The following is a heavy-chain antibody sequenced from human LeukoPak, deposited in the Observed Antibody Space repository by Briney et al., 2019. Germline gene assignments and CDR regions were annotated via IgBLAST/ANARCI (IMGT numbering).Heavy chain of an antibody. CDR1: GFTFSSYT. Sequence: PGGSLRLPCAASGFTFSSYTMNWVRQAPGKGLEWVSYISSDSGAIYYADSVKGRFTISRDNAQKSLYLQMNSLRAEDTAVYYCARELAYWGQGALVTVSS. CDR3: ARELAY. CDR2: ISSDSGAI. J-gene: IGHJ4*02. V-gene: IGHV3-48*01.